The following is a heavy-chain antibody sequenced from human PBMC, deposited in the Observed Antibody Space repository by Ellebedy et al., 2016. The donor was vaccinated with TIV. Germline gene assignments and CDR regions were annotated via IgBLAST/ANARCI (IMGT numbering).Heavy chain of an antibody. Sequence: PGGSRRLSCAASGFTFSSYWMSWVRQTPGKGLEWVANIKEDGSEKYYVGSLEGRFTISRDNAKGSLYLQTNSLRVEDTAVYYCARDDGKRSVDYWGRGTLVTVSS. V-gene: IGHV3-7*01. CDR3: ARDDGKRSVDY. CDR2: IKEDGSEK. CDR1: GFTFSSYW. J-gene: IGHJ4*02. D-gene: IGHD1-1*01.